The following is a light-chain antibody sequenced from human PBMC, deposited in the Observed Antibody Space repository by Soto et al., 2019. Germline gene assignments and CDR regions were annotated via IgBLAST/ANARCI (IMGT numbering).Light chain of an antibody. V-gene: IGKV3-11*01. CDR1: QSVSSY. J-gene: IGKJ3*01. Sequence: EIVLTQSPDTLSLSPGERATLSCRASQSVSSYLAWYQQKPGQAPRLLIYDASNRATGIPARFSGSGSGTDFTLTISSLEPEDFAVYYCQQRFTFGPGTKVDIK. CDR3: QQRFT. CDR2: DAS.